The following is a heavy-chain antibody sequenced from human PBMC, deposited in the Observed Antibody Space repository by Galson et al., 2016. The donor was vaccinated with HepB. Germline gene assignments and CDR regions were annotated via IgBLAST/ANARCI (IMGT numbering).Heavy chain of an antibody. CDR2: IRTKTNNYAT. V-gene: IGHV3-73*01. CDR1: GFTFSGSA. Sequence: SLRLSCAASGFTFSGSALHWVRQASGKGLEWIGNIRTKTNNYATAYAASMRGEFTISRDDSKNTAYLHMNSLKTEDTALYYCTRTWDDTDYFTPDFDYWGQGTPVTVSS. CDR3: TRTWDDTDYFTPDFDY. J-gene: IGHJ4*02. D-gene: IGHD3-9*01.